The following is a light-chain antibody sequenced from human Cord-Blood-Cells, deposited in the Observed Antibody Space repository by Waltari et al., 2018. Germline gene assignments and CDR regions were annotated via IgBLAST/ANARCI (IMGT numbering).Light chain of an antibody. CDR3: QAWDISTGV. CDR2: QDS. J-gene: IGLJ3*02. Sequence: SYELTQPPSVSVSPGQTASITCSGDKLGDKYACCYQQKPGQSPVLVIYQDSKRPSGIPERFSGSNSWNTGTLAISGTQAMDEADYYCQAWDISTGVFGGGTKLTVL. CDR1: KLGDKY. V-gene: IGLV3-1*01.